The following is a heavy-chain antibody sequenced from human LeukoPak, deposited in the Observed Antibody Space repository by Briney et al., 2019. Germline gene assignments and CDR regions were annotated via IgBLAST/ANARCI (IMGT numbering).Heavy chain of an antibody. D-gene: IGHD2-2*01. CDR3: ARVAAMGDLND. CDR1: GFTVSSNY. V-gene: IGHV3-53*01. CDR2: IYSGGST. J-gene: IGHJ4*02. Sequence: GGSLRLSCAASGFTVSSNYMSWVRQAPGKGLEWVSVIYSGGSTYYADSVEGRFTISRDNSKNTLYLQMNSLRAEDTAVYYCARVAAMGDLNDWGQGTLVTVSS.